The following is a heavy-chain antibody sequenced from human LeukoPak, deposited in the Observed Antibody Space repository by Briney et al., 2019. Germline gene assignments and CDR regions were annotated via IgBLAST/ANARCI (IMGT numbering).Heavy chain of an antibody. CDR2: ISPSGGST. V-gene: IGHV1-46*01. J-gene: IGHJ5*02. CDR1: GYTFTSKY. Sequence: ASVKVSCKAFGYTFTSKYMHWVRQAPGHGREWMGVISPSGGSTTYAQKFQGRVTLTRDMSTSTDYLELSSLRSEDTAVNYCARDNSVRDEAWWFNPWGQGTLVTVSS. CDR3: ARDNSVRDEAWWFNP. D-gene: IGHD5-24*01.